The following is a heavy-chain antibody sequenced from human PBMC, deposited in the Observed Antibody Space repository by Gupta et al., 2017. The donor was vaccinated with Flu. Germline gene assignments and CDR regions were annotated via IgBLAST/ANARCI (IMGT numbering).Heavy chain of an antibody. CDR2: IIPIYRAT. J-gene: IGHJ4*02. CDR1: AGTFSSYG. D-gene: IGHD3-10*01. Sequence: QVQPVQSGAEVKKPESSVKVSCTASAGTFSSYGISRVRQAPGQGLGWKGGIIPIYRATDDAQKFQGSLKITADESTSTVYMEPSNLRPEGTAVYDCARGRYYYGSGNYYSPDYWGQGTLVTVSS. V-gene: IGHV1-69*01. CDR3: ARGRYYYGSGNYYSPDY.